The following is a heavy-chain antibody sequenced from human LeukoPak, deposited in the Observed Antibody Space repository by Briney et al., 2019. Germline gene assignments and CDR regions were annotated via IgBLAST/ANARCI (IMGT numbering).Heavy chain of an antibody. J-gene: IGHJ6*02. CDR1: GGSVSSGSYY. Sequence: PSETLSLTCTVSGGSVSSGSYYWSWIRQPPGKGLEWIGEINHSGSTNYNPSLKSRVTISVDTSKNQFSLKLSSVTAADTAVYYCARKVAVAGRYYYYYYGMDVWGQGTTVTVSS. D-gene: IGHD6-19*01. V-gene: IGHV4-39*07. CDR3: ARKVAVAGRYYYYYYGMDV. CDR2: INHSGST.